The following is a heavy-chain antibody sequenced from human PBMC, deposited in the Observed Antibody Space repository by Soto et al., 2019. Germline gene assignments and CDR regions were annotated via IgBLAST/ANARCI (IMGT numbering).Heavy chain of an antibody. CDR3: AKSYGSSPKWFDP. Sequence: EVQLLESGGGLVQPGGSLRLSCAASGFPFSTYALTWVRQATGKGLEWVSAISASGGSTYYADSVKGRFTISRDDSKNTLYLQMNSLRAEDTAVYYCAKSYGSSPKWFDPWGQGTLVTVSS. CDR2: ISASGGST. J-gene: IGHJ5*02. V-gene: IGHV3-23*01. CDR1: GFPFSTYA. D-gene: IGHD6-6*01.